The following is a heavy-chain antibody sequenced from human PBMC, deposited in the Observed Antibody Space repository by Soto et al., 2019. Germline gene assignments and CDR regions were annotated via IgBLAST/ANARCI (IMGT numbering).Heavy chain of an antibody. V-gene: IGHV4-31*03. D-gene: IGHD6-13*01. CDR2: IYYSGST. CDR1: GGSISSVGYY. J-gene: IGHJ4*02. CDR3: ARSCGVAAAGPFDY. Sequence: XLSLTCTVSGGSISSVGYYWSWIRQHPGKGLERIGYIYYSGSTYYNPSLKSRVTISADTSKNQFSLKLSSVTAADTAVYYCARSCGVAAAGPFDYWGQGTLVTVSS.